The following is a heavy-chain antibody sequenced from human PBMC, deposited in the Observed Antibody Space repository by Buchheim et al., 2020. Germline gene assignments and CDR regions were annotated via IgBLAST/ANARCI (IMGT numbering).Heavy chain of an antibody. J-gene: IGHJ6*02. CDR2: ISSSGSTI. D-gene: IGHD5-12*01. CDR1: GFTFSSYE. CDR3: ARELRTHYYYGMDV. V-gene: IGHV3-48*03. Sequence: EVQLVESGGGLVQPGGSLRLSCAASGFTFSSYEMNWVRQAPGKGLEWVSYISSSGSTIYYADSVKGRFTISRDNAKKSLYLQMNSLRAEDTAVYYCARELRTHYYYGMDVWGQGTT.